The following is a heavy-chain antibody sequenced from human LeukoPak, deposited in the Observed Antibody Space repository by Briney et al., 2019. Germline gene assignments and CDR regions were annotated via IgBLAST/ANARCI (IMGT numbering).Heavy chain of an antibody. Sequence: SETLSLTCTVSGGSINSYYWSWIRQPPGKGLEWIGYIYYSGSTKYNPSLKSRVTISVDTSKNQFSLKLSSVTAADTAVYYCARGPPVATIDYWGQGTLVTVSS. CDR2: IYYSGST. D-gene: IGHD5-12*01. CDR1: GGSINSYY. V-gene: IGHV4-59*01. J-gene: IGHJ4*02. CDR3: ARGPPVATIDY.